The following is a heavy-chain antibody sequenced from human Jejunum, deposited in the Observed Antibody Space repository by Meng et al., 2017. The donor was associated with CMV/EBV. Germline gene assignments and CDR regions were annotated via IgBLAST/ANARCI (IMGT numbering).Heavy chain of an antibody. Sequence: QESGPGFGMPSPTLSLTCTCSGGSVSIGGYYLTWIRQHPGKGLEWFGQIYYSGSTFYNPSLKRRVIISIGTSKNQFPQHQRYVTAADTAVYYCARVSSGWDYFDYWGQGTLVTVSS. D-gene: IGHD6-19*01. V-gene: IGHV4-31*03. J-gene: IGHJ4*02. CDR3: ARVSSGWDYFDY. CDR1: GGSVSIGGYY. CDR2: IYYSGST.